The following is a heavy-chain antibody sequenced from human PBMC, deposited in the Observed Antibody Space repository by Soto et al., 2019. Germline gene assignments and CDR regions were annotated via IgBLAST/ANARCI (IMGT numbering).Heavy chain of an antibody. D-gene: IGHD5-18*01. V-gene: IGHV3-11*01. J-gene: IGHJ6*02. CDR1: GFTFSDYY. CDR3: AREPYSYGYYYYGMDV. Sequence: GGSLRLSCAASGFTFSDYYMSWIRQAPGKGLEWVSYISSSGSTIYYADSVKGRFTISRDNAKNSLYLQMNSLRAEDTAVYYCAREPYSYGYYYYGMDVWGQGTTVTVSS. CDR2: ISSSGSTI.